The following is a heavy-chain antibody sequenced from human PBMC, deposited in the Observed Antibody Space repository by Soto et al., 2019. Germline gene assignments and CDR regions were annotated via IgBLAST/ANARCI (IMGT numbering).Heavy chain of an antibody. Sequence: QVQLVQSGAEVKKPGSSVKVSCKISGGTFSRYSISWVRQAPGQGLEWMGGIVPIFGTTNYAQKFQDRVTITTVESATTAHMELSNLRSEDTAVYYCARPYEGGYSSNHHYYYALDVWGQGTAVTVSS. D-gene: IGHD3-22*01. CDR2: IVPIFGTT. CDR1: GGTFSRYS. CDR3: ARPYEGGYSSNHHYYYALDV. V-gene: IGHV1-69*01. J-gene: IGHJ6*02.